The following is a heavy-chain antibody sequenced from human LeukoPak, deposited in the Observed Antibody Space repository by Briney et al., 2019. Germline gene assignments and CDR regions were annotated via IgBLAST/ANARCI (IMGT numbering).Heavy chain of an antibody. CDR3: ARLSPLIAAAGLDY. Sequence: GASLQISCKGSGYIFTSYWIGWVRQVPGKGLEWMGIIYPGDSDTRYSPSFQGQVTISADKSISTAYLQWSSLKASDTAMYYCARLSPLIAAAGLDYWGQGTLVTVSS. J-gene: IGHJ4*02. D-gene: IGHD6-13*01. CDR2: IYPGDSDT. CDR1: GYIFTSYW. V-gene: IGHV5-51*01.